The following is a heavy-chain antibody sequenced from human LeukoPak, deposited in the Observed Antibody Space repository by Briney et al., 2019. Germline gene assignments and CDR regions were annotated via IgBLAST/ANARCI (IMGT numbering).Heavy chain of an antibody. CDR2: FYYSGTT. Sequence: SETLSLTCTVSGGSISYSYWSWLRQPPGKGLEWIGYFYYSGTTKFNPSLKSRVTISVDTSKNQFSLNLRSVTAADTAVYYCAGDSDDSGSAFDIWGQGTMVTVPS. J-gene: IGHJ3*02. V-gene: IGHV4-59*01. D-gene: IGHD1-26*01. CDR1: GGSISYSY. CDR3: AGDSDDSGSAFDI.